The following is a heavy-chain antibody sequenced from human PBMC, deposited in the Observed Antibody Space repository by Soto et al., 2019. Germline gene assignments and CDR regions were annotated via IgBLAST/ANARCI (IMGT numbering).Heavy chain of an antibody. CDR2: ISAYNGNT. J-gene: IGHJ4*02. CDR3: ARDLPVEEVSSRAGLFDY. CDR1: GYTFTSYG. V-gene: IGHV1-18*01. Sequence: QVQLVQSGAEVKKPGASVKVSCKASGYTFTSYGITWVRQAPGQGLEWMGWISAYNGNTNYAQKLQGRVTMTTDTSTSTAYMELRSLRSDDTAVYYCARDLPVEEVSSRAGLFDYWGQGTLVTVSS.